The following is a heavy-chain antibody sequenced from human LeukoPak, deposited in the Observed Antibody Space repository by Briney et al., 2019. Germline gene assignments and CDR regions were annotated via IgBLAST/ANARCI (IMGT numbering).Heavy chain of an antibody. CDR3: GREGWGAPED. D-gene: IGHD7-27*01. CDR2: MNGDGSIT. Sequence: TGGSLRLSCAASGFIFTTNWMQWVRQAPGKGLVWVSCMNGDGSITSYADSVKGRFTISRDNAKDTLYLQMNSLRVEDTAVYYCGREGWGAPEDWGPGTLVTVSS. CDR1: GFIFTTNW. V-gene: IGHV3-74*01. J-gene: IGHJ4*02.